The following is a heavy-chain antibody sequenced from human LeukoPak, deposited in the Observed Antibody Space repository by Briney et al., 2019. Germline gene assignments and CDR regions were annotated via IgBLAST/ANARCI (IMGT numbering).Heavy chain of an antibody. CDR3: ARGAGNYYFYGMDV. Sequence: GGSLRLSCAASGFTVSTNCMTWVRQAPGKGLEWVSTIYSGGTTYYADSVMGRFTISRHNSRNTLYLQMNSLRAEDTAVYYCARGAGNYYFYGMDVWGQGTTVTVSS. CDR1: GFTVSTNC. J-gene: IGHJ6*02. CDR2: IYSGGTT. V-gene: IGHV3-53*04.